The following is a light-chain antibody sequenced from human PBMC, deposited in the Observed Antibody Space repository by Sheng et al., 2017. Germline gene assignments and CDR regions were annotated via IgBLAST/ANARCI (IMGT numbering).Light chain of an antibody. CDR1: NIGKKN. CDR3: QVWDSTSDHWV. J-gene: IGLJ3*02. Sequence: SYVLTQPPSVSVAPGKTATITCGGNNIGKKNVHWYQQRPGQAPVLVVYVDIDRPQGSLSDSLAQLWQHGHLTISRVEAADEADYYCQVWDSTSDHWVFGGGTTLTVL. V-gene: IGLV3-21*03. CDR2: VDI.